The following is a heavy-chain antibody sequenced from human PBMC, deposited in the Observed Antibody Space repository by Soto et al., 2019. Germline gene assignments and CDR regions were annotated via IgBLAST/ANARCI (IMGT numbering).Heavy chain of an antibody. J-gene: IGHJ4*02. CDR3: ARDKGRSPLDY. V-gene: IGHV3-48*01. CDR2: ISSSSSTI. D-gene: IGHD2-15*01. Sequence: EVQLVESGGGLVQPGGSLRLSCAASGFTFSSYSMNWVRQAPGKGLEWVSYISSSSSTIYYADSVKGRFTISRDNAKNSRYLQLTSLRAEDAAVYCGARDKGRSPLDYWGQGTLVTVSS. CDR1: GFTFSSYS.